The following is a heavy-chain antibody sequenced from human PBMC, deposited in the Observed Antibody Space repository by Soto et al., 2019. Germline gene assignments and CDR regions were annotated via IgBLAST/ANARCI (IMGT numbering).Heavy chain of an antibody. CDR3: ARDSTPYYDFWSGPGYAFDI. J-gene: IGHJ3*02. CDR2: ISSSSSYI. D-gene: IGHD3-3*01. V-gene: IGHV3-21*01. Sequence: GGSLRLSCAASGFTFSSYSMNWVRQAPGKGLEWVSSISSSSSYIYYADSVKGRFTISRDNAKNSLYLQMNSLRAEDTAVYYCARDSTPYYDFWSGPGYAFDIWGQGTMVTVSS. CDR1: GFTFSSYS.